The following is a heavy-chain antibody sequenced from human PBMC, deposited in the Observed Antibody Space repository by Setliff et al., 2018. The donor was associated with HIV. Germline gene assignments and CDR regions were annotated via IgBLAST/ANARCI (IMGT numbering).Heavy chain of an antibody. D-gene: IGHD6-19*01. V-gene: IGHV1-46*02. Sequence: ASVKVSCKASGYTFNSYYMQWVRQAPGQGLAWMGAINPRGDRTNYAQKFQGRVTMTRDTSTSTLYMELSSLTSDDTAVYYCARFAVAGTKCSDPWGQGTLVTVSS. J-gene: IGHJ5*02. CDR2: INPRGDRT. CDR1: GYTFNSYY. CDR3: ARFAVAGTKCSDP.